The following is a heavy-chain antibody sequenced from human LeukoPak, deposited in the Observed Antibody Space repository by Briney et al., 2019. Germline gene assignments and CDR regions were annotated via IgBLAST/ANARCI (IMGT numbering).Heavy chain of an antibody. CDR1: AYSISSAYY. CDR3: ARLVSNNNYHYMDV. Sequence: PSETLSLTCSVSAYSISSAYYWGWIRQPPGKGLEWIGSLFHSGTTSYNPSLKSRVTISLDMARNRFSLKLSSVTAADTAMYYCARLVSNNNYHYMDVWGTGTTVTVSS. J-gene: IGHJ6*03. CDR2: LFHSGTT. V-gene: IGHV4-38-2*02. D-gene: IGHD1/OR15-1a*01.